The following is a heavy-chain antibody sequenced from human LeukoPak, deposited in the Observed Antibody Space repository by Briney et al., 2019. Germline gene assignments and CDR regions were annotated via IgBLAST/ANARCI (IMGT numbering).Heavy chain of an antibody. CDR2: TNQEGSEK. D-gene: IGHD5-12*01. CDR1: GFTISTYW. Sequence: GGSLRLSCAASGFTISTYWMSWVRQAPGKGLEWVANTNQEGSEKYYVDSVKGRFTISKDNAKNSLYLQMNSLRAEDTAVYYCARDPKWLDYWGQGTLVTVSS. CDR3: ARDPKWLDY. J-gene: IGHJ4*02. V-gene: IGHV3-7*01.